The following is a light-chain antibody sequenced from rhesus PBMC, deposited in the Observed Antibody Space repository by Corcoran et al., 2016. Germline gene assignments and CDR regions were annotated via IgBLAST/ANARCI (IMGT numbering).Light chain of an antibody. J-gene: IGKJ4*01. CDR3: QQYNDLLT. Sequence: EIVMTQSPATLSLSPGETATLSCRASQRVGSSLAWYQKKPGQAPKLLVHRAYLRATGIPDRFSGSGSRTDFTLPISSLVPEDFGVYHCQQYNDLLTFGGGTKVEIK. CDR1: QRVGSS. CDR2: RAY. V-gene: IGKV3-40*01.